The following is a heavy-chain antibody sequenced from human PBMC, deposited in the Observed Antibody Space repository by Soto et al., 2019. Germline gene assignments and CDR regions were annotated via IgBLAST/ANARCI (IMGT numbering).Heavy chain of an antibody. CDR3: ARALGGVSSSGMDV. Sequence: HLQESGPGLVAPSQTLSLRCIVSGDSIGTGAFYWTWILQFPGKGLEWIGYVSVSGNAYYNPSLKSRVAMSIETSENQLSLRLLSVTAADAAVYFCARALGGVSSSGMDVWGQGTTVTVSS. J-gene: IGHJ6*02. CDR1: GDSIGTGAFY. D-gene: IGHD3-3*01. V-gene: IGHV4-31*03. CDR2: VSVSGNA.